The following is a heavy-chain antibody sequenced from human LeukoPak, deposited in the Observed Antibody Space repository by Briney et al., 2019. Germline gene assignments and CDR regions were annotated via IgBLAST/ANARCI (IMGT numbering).Heavy chain of an antibody. Sequence: TGGSVRLSCGASGFTFSSYSMNWVLQAPGKGLEWVSSISSSSSYIYYADSVKGRFTISRDNAKNSLYLQMNSLRAEDTAVYYCAREESYYYGSGSYSDYWGQGTLVTVSS. CDR1: GFTFSSYS. J-gene: IGHJ4*02. D-gene: IGHD3-10*01. V-gene: IGHV3-21*01. CDR2: ISSSSSYI. CDR3: AREESYYYGSGSYSDY.